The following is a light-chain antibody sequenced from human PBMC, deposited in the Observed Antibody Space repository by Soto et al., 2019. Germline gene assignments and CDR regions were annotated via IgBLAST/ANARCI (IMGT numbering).Light chain of an antibody. CDR2: EVS. CDR3: SSYTSSSTLV. CDR1: SSDVGGYNY. V-gene: IGLV2-14*01. Sequence: QSARTHPASVSGSPGQSITISCTGTSSDVGGYNYVSWYQQPPGKAHKLMIYEVSNRPSGVSNRFSGSKSGNTASLTISGLQAEDEADYYCSSYTSSSTLVFGTGTKVTVL. J-gene: IGLJ1*01.